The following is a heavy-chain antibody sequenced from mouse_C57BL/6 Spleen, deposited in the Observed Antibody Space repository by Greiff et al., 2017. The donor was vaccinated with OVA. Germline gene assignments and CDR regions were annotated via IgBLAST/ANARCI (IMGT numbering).Heavy chain of an antibody. CDR1: GYTFTSYW. CDR3: AKYGNYEAMDY. J-gene: IGHJ4*01. D-gene: IGHD2-1*01. V-gene: IGHV1-64*01. CDR2: IHPNSGST. Sequence: QVQLQQPGAELVKPGASVKLSCKASGYTFTSYWMRWVKQRPGQGLEWIGMIHPNSGSTNYNEKFKSKATLTVDKSSSTAYMQLSSLTSEDSAVYYCAKYGNYEAMDYWGQGTSVTVSS.